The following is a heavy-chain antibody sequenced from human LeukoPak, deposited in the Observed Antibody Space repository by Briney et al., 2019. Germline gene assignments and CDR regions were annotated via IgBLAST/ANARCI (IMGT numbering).Heavy chain of an antibody. CDR2: ISYDGSNK. CDR1: GFTFSSYA. Sequence: GGSLRLSCAASGFTFSSYAMHWVRQAPGKGLEWVAVISYDGSNKYYADSVKGRFSVSRDNSMNMLYLQMNSLRVEDAALYYCATDTISFGGVPTSPSYWGQGSLVTVSS. V-gene: IGHV3-30-3*01. CDR3: ATDTISFGGVPTSPSY. J-gene: IGHJ4*02. D-gene: IGHD3-16*01.